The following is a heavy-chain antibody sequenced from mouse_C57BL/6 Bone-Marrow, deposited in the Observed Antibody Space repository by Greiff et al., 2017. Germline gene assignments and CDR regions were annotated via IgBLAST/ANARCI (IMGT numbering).Heavy chain of an antibody. J-gene: IGHJ2*01. D-gene: IGHD3-2*02. CDR1: GFTFSSYA. CDR2: ISDGGSYT. Sequence: EVQLVESGGGLVKPGGSLKLSCAASGFTFSSYAMSWVRQTPEKRLEWVATISDGGSYTYYPDNVKGRFTISRDNAKNNLYLQMSHLKSEDTAMYYCARDGLRLHFDNWGQGTTRTVSS. CDR3: ARDGLRLHFDN. V-gene: IGHV5-4*01.